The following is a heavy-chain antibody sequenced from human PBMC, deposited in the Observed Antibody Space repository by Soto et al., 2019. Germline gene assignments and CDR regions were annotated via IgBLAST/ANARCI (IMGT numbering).Heavy chain of an antibody. CDR2: ISGGGNDR. Sequence: LRLSFAASRFPFSIYAMRLVRQTPSKGLEWIAGISGGGNDRYYADLVQGRFTLSRDNSRNILHLQMSSLKAEDTAMYFRARSLFLVAPDNEPFDYGGQGTLVTVPQ. D-gene: IGHD2-8*02. CDR1: RFPFSIYA. J-gene: IGHJ4*02. V-gene: IGHV3-23*01. CDR3: ARSLFLVAPDNEPFDY.